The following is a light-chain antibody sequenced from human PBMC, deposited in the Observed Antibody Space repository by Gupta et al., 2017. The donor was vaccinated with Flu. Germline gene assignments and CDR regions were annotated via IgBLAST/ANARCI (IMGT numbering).Light chain of an antibody. CDR3: QTWGTGPWV. J-gene: IGLJ3*02. CDR2: LNSDGSH. CDR1: SGHSSYA. V-gene: IGLV4-69*01. Sequence: VKLTCTLSSGHSSYAIAWHQQQPEKGPRYLMKLNSDGSHSKGDGIPDRFSGSSSGAERYLTISSRQSEDEADYYCQTWGTGPWVFGGGTKLTVL.